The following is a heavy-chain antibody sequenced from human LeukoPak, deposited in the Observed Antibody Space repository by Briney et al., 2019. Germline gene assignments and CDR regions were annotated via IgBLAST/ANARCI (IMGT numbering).Heavy chain of an antibody. CDR1: GFTFSGYY. CDR3: ARDLNVGMDV. CDR2: IGGSGRKI. J-gene: IGHJ6*02. Sequence: GGSLRLSCAASGFTFSGYYINWIRQAPGKGLEWLAYIGGSGRKIDYADSVKGRFTISRDNAQNLLYLHMNSLRAEDSAIYYCARDLNVGMDVWGRGTTVTVSS. V-gene: IGHV3-11*01.